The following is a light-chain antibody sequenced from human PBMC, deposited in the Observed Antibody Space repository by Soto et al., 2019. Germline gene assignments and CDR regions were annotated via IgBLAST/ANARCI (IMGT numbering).Light chain of an antibody. Sequence: EIVMTQSPATLSVSPRESATLTCRASQSVNSNLAWYQHIPGQAPTLLIYGASTRATGIPPRFSGSRSGTDFTLTNTSLQSDDFAVYYCKQYNSWSLITFGQGTRLEIK. J-gene: IGKJ5*01. CDR1: QSVNSN. V-gene: IGKV3-15*01. CDR3: KQYNSWSLIT. CDR2: GAS.